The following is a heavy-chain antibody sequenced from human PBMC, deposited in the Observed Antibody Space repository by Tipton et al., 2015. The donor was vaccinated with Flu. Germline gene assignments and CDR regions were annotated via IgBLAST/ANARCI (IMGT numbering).Heavy chain of an antibody. J-gene: IGHJ3*02. Sequence: TLSLTCIVSGYSISSGYYWGWIRQPPGKGLEWIGSIYHTGSTYYNPSLKSRVTISVDTSKNQFSLKLSSVTAADTAVYYCARGYCSGGNCYNAFDIWGQGTMVTVSS. CDR3: ARGYCSGGNCYNAFDI. D-gene: IGHD2-15*01. CDR1: GYSISSGYY. CDR2: IYHTGST. V-gene: IGHV4-38-2*02.